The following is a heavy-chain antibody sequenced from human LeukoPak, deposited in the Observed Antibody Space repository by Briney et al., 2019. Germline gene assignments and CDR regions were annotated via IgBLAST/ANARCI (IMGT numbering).Heavy chain of an antibody. V-gene: IGHV3-23*01. J-gene: IGHJ6*03. CDR3: ARDPHSGNYGNDYYYYMDV. Sequence: GGTLRLSCAASGFTFSTFGMSWVRQAPGKGLEWVSGISGSGDDTYYADSVKGRFAISRDNSKNTLYLQMDSLGPEDTAVYYCARDPHSGNYGNDYYYYMDVWGKGTTVTISS. CDR1: GFTFSTFG. D-gene: IGHD1-26*01. CDR2: ISGSGDDT.